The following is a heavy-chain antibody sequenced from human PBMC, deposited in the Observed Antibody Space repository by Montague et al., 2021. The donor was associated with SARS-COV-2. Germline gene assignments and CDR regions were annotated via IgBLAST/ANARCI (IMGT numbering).Heavy chain of an antibody. J-gene: IGHJ5*02. V-gene: IGHV3-74*01. Sequence: SLRLSCAVSGFTFSNYWMHWVRQAPGKGLEWVSRTNSDGRSTTYADSVKGRFTISRDNAKNTLFLQINSLGGEDTAVYYCVREVGMVVARTLGRLDPWGQGTLVTASS. CDR1: GFTFSNYW. D-gene: IGHD6-19*01. CDR2: TNSDGRST. CDR3: VREVGMVVARTLGRLDP.